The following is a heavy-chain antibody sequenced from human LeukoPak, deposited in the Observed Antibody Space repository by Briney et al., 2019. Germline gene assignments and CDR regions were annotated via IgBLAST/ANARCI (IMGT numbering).Heavy chain of an antibody. CDR1: GFTFSSYT. CDR3: AKERQTGDYFTSDY. V-gene: IGHV3-23*01. J-gene: IGHJ4*02. Sequence: PGGSLRLSCAASGFTFSSYTMSWVRQAPGEGLEWHSAINNRGSSTYYAGSVKDRFTISRDNSENTLYLQMNSLTVDDTAVYFCAKERQTGDYFTSDYWGQGTLVTVSS. D-gene: IGHD4-17*01. CDR2: INNRGSST.